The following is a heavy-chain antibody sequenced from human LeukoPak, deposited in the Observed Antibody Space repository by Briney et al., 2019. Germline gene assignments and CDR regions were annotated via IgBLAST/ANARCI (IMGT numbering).Heavy chain of an antibody. CDR3: ARLRRDGYN. CDR1: GGSISSYY. Sequence: SETLSLTCTVSGGSISSYYWSWIRQPPGKGLEWIGYIYYSGSTNYNPSLKSRVTISVDTSKNQFSLKLSSVTAADTAVYYCARLRRDGYNWGQGTLVTVSS. CDR2: IYYSGST. D-gene: IGHD5-24*01. V-gene: IGHV4-59*08. J-gene: IGHJ4*02.